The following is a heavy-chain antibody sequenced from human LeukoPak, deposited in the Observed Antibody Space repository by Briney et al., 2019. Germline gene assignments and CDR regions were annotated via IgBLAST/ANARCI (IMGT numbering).Heavy chain of an antibody. D-gene: IGHD6-19*01. CDR1: GFTFSSYS. V-gene: IGHV3-21*01. J-gene: IGHJ4*02. CDR2: ISSSSSYI. Sequence: PGGSLRLSCAASGFTFSSYSMNWVRQAPGKGPEWVSSISSSSSYIYYADSVKGRFTISRDNAKNSLYLQMNSLRAEDTAVYYCAREDSSGWAGVYYFDYWGQGTLVTVSS. CDR3: AREDSSGWAGVYYFDY.